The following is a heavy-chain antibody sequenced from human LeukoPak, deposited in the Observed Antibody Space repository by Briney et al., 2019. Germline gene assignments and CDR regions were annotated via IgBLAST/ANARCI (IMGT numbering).Heavy chain of an antibody. V-gene: IGHV3-48*01. CDR3: ARAIGMTTLWFDP. CDR2: ISSSSSTI. Sequence: PGGSLGLSCAASGFTFGSYSMNWVRQAPGKGLEWVSYISSSSSTIYYADSVKGRFTISRDNAKNSLYLQMNSLRAEDTAVYYCARAIGMTTLWFDPWGQGTLVTVSS. J-gene: IGHJ5*02. CDR1: GFTFGSYS. D-gene: IGHD4-11*01.